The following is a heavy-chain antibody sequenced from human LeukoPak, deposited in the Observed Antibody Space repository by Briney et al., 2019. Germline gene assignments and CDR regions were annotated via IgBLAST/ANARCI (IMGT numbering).Heavy chain of an antibody. CDR2: INHSGST. CDR3: ARKRAAPFYMDV. V-gene: IGHV4-34*01. CDR1: GGSLSGYY. D-gene: IGHD6-13*01. J-gene: IGHJ6*03. Sequence: SETLSLTCAVSGGSLSGYYWTWIRQPPGKGLEWIGEINHSGSTNYNPSLKSRVTISVDTSRKQFFLRLSSVTAADTAVYYCARKRAAPFYMDVWGKGTTVTVSS.